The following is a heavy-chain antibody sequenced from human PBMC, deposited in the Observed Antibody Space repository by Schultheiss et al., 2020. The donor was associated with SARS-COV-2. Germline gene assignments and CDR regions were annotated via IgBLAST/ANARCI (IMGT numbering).Heavy chain of an antibody. V-gene: IGHV3-23*01. D-gene: IGHD2-2*01. CDR1: GFTFSSYA. Sequence: GGSLRLSCAASGFTFSSYAMSWVRQAPGKGLEWVSAISGSGGSTYYADSVKGRFTISRDNSKNTLYLQMNSLRAEDTAVYYCARGSYCSSTSCLLGYYYGMDVWGQGTTVTVSS. CDR3: ARGSYCSSTSCLLGYYYGMDV. CDR2: ISGSGGST. J-gene: IGHJ6*02.